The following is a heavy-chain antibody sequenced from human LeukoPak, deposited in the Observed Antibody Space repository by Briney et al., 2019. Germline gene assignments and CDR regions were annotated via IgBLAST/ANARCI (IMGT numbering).Heavy chain of an antibody. CDR2: ISYDGSNK. CDR3: ARNTYCGGDCYWFDY. CDR1: GFTFSSYG. V-gene: IGHV3-30*03. Sequence: PGRSLRLSCAASGFTFSSYGMHWVRQAPGKGLEWVAVISYDGSNKYYADSVKGRFTISRDNSKNTLYLQMNSLRAEDTAVYYCARNTYCGGDCYWFDYWGQGTLVTVSS. D-gene: IGHD2-21*02. J-gene: IGHJ4*02.